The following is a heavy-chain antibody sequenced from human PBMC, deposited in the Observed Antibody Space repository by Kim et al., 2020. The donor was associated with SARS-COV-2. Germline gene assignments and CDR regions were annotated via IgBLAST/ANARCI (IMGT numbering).Heavy chain of an antibody. CDR3: VREPSN. CDR2: INGDGIYM. J-gene: IGHJ4*02. V-gene: IGHV3-11*01. Sequence: GGSLRLSCEASGFRFSDYYMSWIRQAPGKGLEWVAYINGDGIYMKCADSVNGRFSISRDNANKSLSLQMNSLTPEDTAVYYCVREPSNGGQGTLVTVSS. D-gene: IGHD4-4*01. CDR1: GFRFSDYY.